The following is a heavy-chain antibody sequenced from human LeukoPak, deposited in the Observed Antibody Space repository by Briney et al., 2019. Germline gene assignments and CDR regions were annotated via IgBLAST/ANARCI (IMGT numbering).Heavy chain of an antibody. D-gene: IGHD1-26*01. CDR3: SRARLSNSGSYYNDGGYFDY. Sequence: ASAKVSCKASGDTSTSYTVKWVRQAPGQRLEWMGRIIPIMGITNYAQKLQGRVTITTDKSTWTAYIYMELSSLKSEDTAVYYCSRARLSNSGSYYNDGGYFDYWGQGTLVTVSS. V-gene: IGHV1-69*02. J-gene: IGHJ4*02. CDR1: GDTSTSYT. CDR2: IIPIMGIT.